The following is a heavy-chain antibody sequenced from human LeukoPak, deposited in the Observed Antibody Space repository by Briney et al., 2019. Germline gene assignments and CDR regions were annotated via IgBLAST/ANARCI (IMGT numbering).Heavy chain of an antibody. CDR2: ISSSSSYI. V-gene: IGHV3-21*01. D-gene: IGHD3-10*01. J-gene: IGHJ5*02. CDR3: ARDHSIDYYGSGSPQGPNWFDP. CDR1: GFTFSSYS. Sequence: GGSLRLSCAASGFTFSSYSMNWVRQAPAKGLEWVSSISSSSSYIYYADSVKGRFTISRDNAKNSLYLQMNSLRAEDTAVYYCARDHSIDYYGSGSPQGPNWFDPWGQGTLVTVSS.